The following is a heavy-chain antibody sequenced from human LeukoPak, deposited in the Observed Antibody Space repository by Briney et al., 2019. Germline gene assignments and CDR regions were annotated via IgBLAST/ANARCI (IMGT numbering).Heavy chain of an antibody. D-gene: IGHD3-10*01. Sequence: SVKVSCKASGGTFSSFAISWVRQAPGQGLEWMGGIIPIFGTANYAQKFQGRVTITADESTSTAYMELSSLRSEDTAVHYCARSTNSRPYYYGSGNYFDYWGQGTLVTVSS. CDR3: ARSTNSRPYYYGSGNYFDY. CDR1: GGTFSSFA. J-gene: IGHJ4*02. CDR2: IIPIFGTA. V-gene: IGHV1-69*13.